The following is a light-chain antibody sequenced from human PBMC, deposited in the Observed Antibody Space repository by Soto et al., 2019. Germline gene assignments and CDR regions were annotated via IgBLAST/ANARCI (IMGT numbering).Light chain of an antibody. CDR3: QNYNSAPPAGT. Sequence: DFQMTQSPSSLSASVGDRVTITCRASQGINNHLAWFQQKPGKVPKVLIYAASTLQSGVPSRFSGSVSGTDSTLTISSLQPEDVAAYYCQNYNSAPPAGTFGGGTKVEIK. CDR2: AAS. CDR1: QGINNH. V-gene: IGKV1-27*01. J-gene: IGKJ4*01.